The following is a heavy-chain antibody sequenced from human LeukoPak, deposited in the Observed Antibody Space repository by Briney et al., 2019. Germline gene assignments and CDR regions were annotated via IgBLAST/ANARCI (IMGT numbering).Heavy chain of an antibody. Sequence: SQTLSLTCTVSGDSISSGDYYWSWIRQPAGKGLEWIGRISSSGSTNYNPSLKSRVTISVDTSKNQFSLKLSSVTAADTAVYYCARAGYGDYATDAFDIWGQGTMVTVSS. CDR3: ARAGYGDYATDAFDI. V-gene: IGHV4-61*02. D-gene: IGHD4-17*01. J-gene: IGHJ3*02. CDR2: ISSSGST. CDR1: GDSISSGDYY.